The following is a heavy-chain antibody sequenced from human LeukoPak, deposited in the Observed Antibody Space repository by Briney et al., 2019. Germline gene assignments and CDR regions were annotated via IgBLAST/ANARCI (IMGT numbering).Heavy chain of an antibody. D-gene: IGHD1-26*01. V-gene: IGHV3-7*04. CDR1: GFTFSSSW. J-gene: IGHJ4*02. Sequence: PGGSLRLSCAASGFTFSSSWVSWVRQAPGKGLEWVANIKQDGSEKYYVDSVKGRFTISRDNAKISLYLQMNSLRAEDTAVYYCARAAYTGSPTSFDYWGQGTLVTVSS. CDR2: IKQDGSEK. CDR3: ARAAYTGSPTSFDY.